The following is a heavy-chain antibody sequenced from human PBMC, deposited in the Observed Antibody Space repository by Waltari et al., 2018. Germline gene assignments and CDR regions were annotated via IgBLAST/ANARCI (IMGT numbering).Heavy chain of an antibody. CDR1: GYTLTELS. CDR2: FDPEDGET. V-gene: IGHV1-24*01. J-gene: IGHJ5*02. CDR3: ATVASSGYNWFDP. Sequence: QVQLVQSGPEVKKPGASVKVSCKVSGYTLTELSMPWVQQAPGTGPEWMGGFDPEDGETIYAQKFQGRVTMTEDTSTDTAYMELSSLRSEDTAVYYCATVASSGYNWFDPWGQGTLVTVSS. D-gene: IGHD6-13*01.